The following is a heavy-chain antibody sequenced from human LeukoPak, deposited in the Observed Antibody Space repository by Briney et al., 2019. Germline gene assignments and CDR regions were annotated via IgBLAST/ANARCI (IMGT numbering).Heavy chain of an antibody. CDR2: IYSGGST. Sequence: GGSLRLSCAASGFTFSSYNMNWVRQAPGKGLEWVSGIYSGGSTNYADSVKGRFIISRDNYKSTLFLQMNSLRAEDTAVYYCARDKVGYTYGYVRAHYGMDVWGQGTTVIVSS. J-gene: IGHJ6*02. CDR3: ARDKVGYTYGYVRAHYGMDV. V-gene: IGHV3-66*01. D-gene: IGHD5-18*01. CDR1: GFTFSSYN.